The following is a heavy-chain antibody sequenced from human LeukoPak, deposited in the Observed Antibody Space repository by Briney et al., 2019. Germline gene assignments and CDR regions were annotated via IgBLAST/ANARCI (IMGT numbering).Heavy chain of an antibody. J-gene: IGHJ4*02. D-gene: IGHD1-1*01. Sequence: GGSLQISGQGSGSIFTTYWIGGGRGGYGRGGEGMGVIYPADDNTINSPSFEGQVTISADKSINTAYLQWTSLMASDTAMYYCVRRPAGPRTFDYWGQGALVTVSS. CDR3: VRRPAGPRTFDY. CDR2: IYPADDNT. CDR1: GSIFTTYW. V-gene: IGHV5-51*01.